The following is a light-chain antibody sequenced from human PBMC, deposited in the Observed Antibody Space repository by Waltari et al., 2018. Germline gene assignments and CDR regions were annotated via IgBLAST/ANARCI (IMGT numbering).Light chain of an antibody. Sequence: QSVLTQPPSVSGAPGQRVTISCTGSSSNIGAGYDVHWYQQLPGTAPKLLIYGNNTRPSGVPDRFSGSQSGTSAALAITGLQAEDEADYVCQSFDSLSGSDWVVGGGTKLTVL. V-gene: IGLV1-40*01. J-gene: IGLJ3*02. CDR2: GNN. CDR1: SSNIGAGYD. CDR3: QSFDSLSGSDWV.